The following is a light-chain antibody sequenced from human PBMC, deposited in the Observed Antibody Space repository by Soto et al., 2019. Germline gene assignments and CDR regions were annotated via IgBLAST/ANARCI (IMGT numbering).Light chain of an antibody. Sequence: QSVLTQPPSVSGAPGQRVTISCTGSSSNIGAGYDVHWYQQLPGTAPKLLIYGNSNRPSGVPDRFSGSKSGTSASLAITGLQAEDDADYYCQSYDSSLSGGVLGGGTQLTVL. CDR3: QSYDSSLSGGV. J-gene: IGLJ7*01. CDR1: SSNIGAGYD. V-gene: IGLV1-40*01. CDR2: GNS.